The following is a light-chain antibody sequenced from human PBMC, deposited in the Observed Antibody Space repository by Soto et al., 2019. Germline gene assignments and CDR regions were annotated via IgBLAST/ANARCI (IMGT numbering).Light chain of an antibody. CDR1: SSDVGGYNY. J-gene: IGLJ3*02. Sequence: QSALTQPRSVSRSPGQSVTISCTGTSSDVGGYNYVSWYQQHPGKAPKLMIYDVSKRPSGVPDRFSGSKSGNTASLTISGLQAEDEADYYCCSYAGSPWVFGGGTKLTVL. V-gene: IGLV2-11*01. CDR2: DVS. CDR3: CSYAGSPWV.